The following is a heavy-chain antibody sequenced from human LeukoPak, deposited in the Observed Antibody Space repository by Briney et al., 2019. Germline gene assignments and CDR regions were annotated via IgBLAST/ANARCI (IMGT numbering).Heavy chain of an antibody. V-gene: IGHV1-8*01. Sequence: ASVKVSCKASGYTFTSYDINWVRQATGQGLEWMGWMNPNSGNTGYAQKFQGRVTMTRNTSISTAYMELSSLRSEDTAVCYCARSVIQLWFSTDTTRFDPWGQGTLVTVSS. J-gene: IGHJ5*02. D-gene: IGHD5-18*01. CDR2: MNPNSGNT. CDR3: ARSVIQLWFSTDTTRFDP. CDR1: GYTFTSYD.